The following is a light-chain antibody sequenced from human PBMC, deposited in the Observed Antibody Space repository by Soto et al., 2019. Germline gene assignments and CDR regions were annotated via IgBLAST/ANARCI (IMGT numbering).Light chain of an antibody. CDR3: QAWDSSTVV. CDR1: KLGDKY. J-gene: IGLJ2*01. Sequence: SYELTQPPSVSVSPGQTASITCSGDKLGDKYACWYQQKPGQSPVLVIYQDSKRPSGIPERFSGSNSGHTATLTISGTQAMDEADYYCQAWDSSTVVFGGGTKLTVL. V-gene: IGLV3-1*01. CDR2: QDS.